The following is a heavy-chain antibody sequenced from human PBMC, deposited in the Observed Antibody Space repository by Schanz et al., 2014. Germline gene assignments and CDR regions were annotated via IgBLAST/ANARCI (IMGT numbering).Heavy chain of an antibody. Sequence: EVQLVQSGGGLVQPGGSLRLSCAASGFTFSSYSMNWVRQAPGKGLEWVSAMNESHSTIYYADSVRGRFTISRDNAKNTLYLQMNTLRAEDTAVYYCARKMKLGVYGGKGHDSLDIWGQGTMGTVSS. V-gene: IGHV3-48*04. CDR2: MNESHSTI. J-gene: IGHJ3*02. CDR1: GFTFSSYS. D-gene: IGHD4-17*01. CDR3: ARKMKLGVYGGKGHDSLDI.